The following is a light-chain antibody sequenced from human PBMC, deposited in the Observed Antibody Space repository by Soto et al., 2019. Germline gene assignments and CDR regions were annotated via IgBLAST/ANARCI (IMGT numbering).Light chain of an antibody. CDR2: GAS. CDR3: QQYNNWPWT. V-gene: IGKV3-15*01. CDR1: QSVSSN. Sequence: EIVMTQSPATLSVSPGERATLSCRASQSVSSNLAWYQQKPGQAPRLLIYGASTRATGIPARFSGSRSGTEFTLTISSLQSEDFAVYYGQQYNNWPWTVGQGTKAEI. J-gene: IGKJ1*01.